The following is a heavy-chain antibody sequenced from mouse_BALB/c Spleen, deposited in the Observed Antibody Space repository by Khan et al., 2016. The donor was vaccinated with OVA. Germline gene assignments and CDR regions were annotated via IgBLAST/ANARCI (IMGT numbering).Heavy chain of an antibody. Sequence: EVQLVESGGDLVKPGGSLKLSCAASGFTFSTYGMSWVRQTPDRRLEWVATVSTGGTYTYYLDSVKGRFTISRDNAKNTLYLQMSSLKSEDTAMLYCTRLAYYYDSEGFAYWGQGTLVTVSA. CDR1: GFTFSTYG. J-gene: IGHJ3*01. V-gene: IGHV5-6*01. CDR2: VSTGGTYT. D-gene: IGHD1-1*01. CDR3: TRLAYYYDSEGFAY.